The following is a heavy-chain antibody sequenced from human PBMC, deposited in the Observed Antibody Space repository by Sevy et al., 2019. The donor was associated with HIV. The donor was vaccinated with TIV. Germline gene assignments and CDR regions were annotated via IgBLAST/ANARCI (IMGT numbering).Heavy chain of an antibody. J-gene: IGHJ4*02. D-gene: IGHD6-13*01. CDR3: TRWKAAQSIFDY. CDR2: LKSDVYGGTV. Sequence: GGSLILSCTASGFTFGDYCMSWVRQAPGKGLEWVAFLKSDVYGGTVDHAASVRGRFVISRDDSKTIAYLQMNDLKTEDTGVYYCTRWKAAQSIFDYWGQGALDTVSS. CDR1: GFTFGDYC. V-gene: IGHV3-49*04.